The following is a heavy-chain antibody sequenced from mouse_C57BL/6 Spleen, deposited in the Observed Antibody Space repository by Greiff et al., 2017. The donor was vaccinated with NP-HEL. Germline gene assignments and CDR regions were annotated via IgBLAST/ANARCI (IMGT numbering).Heavy chain of an antibody. Sequence: VQLQQSGPELVKPGASVKISCKASGYSFTGYYMNWVKQSPEKSLEWIGEINPSTGGTTYNQKFKAKATLTVDKSSSTAYMQLKSLTSEDSAVYYCARDYYGSSDAMDYWGQGTSVTVSS. CDR2: INPSTGGT. CDR1: GYSFTGYY. D-gene: IGHD1-1*01. J-gene: IGHJ4*01. CDR3: ARDYYGSSDAMDY. V-gene: IGHV1-42*01.